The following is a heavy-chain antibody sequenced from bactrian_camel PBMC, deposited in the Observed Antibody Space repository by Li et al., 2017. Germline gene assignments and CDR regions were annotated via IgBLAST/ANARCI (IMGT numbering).Heavy chain of an antibody. CDR3: KAEDMHQLRGFCPPL. Sequence: HVQLVESGGGSVQAGGSLKLSCAASEHTNPIHCMGWFRQAPGKEREGVAFVYFGGGRTYYADSVKGRFTISQDHDKSTVSLQMNRLKPEDTATYYCKAEDMHQLRGFCPPLWGQGTQVTVS. J-gene: IGHJ4*01. CDR1: EHTNPIHC. V-gene: IGHV3S54*01. CDR2: VYFGGGRT.